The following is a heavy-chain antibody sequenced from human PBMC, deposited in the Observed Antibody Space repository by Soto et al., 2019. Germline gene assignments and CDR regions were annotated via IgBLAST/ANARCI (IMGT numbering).Heavy chain of an antibody. V-gene: IGHV3-23*01. CDR1: GFTLSIYA. Sequence: GGSLRLSCEAPGFTLSIYAMSWVRQAPGKGLEWVSGISDSGDDTYYADSVKGRFTISRDNSKNTLYLQMNSLRAEDTALYYCAKEGLERLFNFDYWGQGTLVTVSS. CDR2: ISDSGDDT. D-gene: IGHD1-1*01. CDR3: AKEGLERLFNFDY. J-gene: IGHJ4*02.